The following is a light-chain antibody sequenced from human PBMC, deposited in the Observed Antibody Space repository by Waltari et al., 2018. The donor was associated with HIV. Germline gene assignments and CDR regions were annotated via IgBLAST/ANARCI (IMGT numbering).Light chain of an antibody. CDR1: SSDVGGHNN. V-gene: IGLV2-14*03. J-gene: IGLJ3*02. CDR2: DVS. CDR3: SSYRSSSTWV. Sequence: QSALTQPASVSGSPGQSITISCTGTSSDVGGHNNVSWYQQHPGKAPKLMIYDVSNRPSGVSNRFSGSKSGNTASLTISGLQAEDEADYYCSSYRSSSTWVFGGGTKLTVL.